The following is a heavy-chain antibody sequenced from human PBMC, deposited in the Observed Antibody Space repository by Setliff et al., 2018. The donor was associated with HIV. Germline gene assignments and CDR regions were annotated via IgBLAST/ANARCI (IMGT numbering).Heavy chain of an antibody. V-gene: IGHV1-2*02. D-gene: IGHD3-3*01. Sequence: ASVKVSCKSSGYTFTAHHIHWVRQAPGQGPEWMGWIIPKSGETSDAEKFRGRVTMTRDTSLSTAYMELSWLTSDDTAVYYCARVVDRDYDFWSAYEYWGQGTMVTVSS. CDR1: GYTFTAHH. J-gene: IGHJ4*02. CDR3: ARVVDRDYDFWSAYEY. CDR2: IIPKSGET.